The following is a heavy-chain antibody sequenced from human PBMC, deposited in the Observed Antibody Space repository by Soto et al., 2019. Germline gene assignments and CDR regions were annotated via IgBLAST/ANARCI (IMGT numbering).Heavy chain of an antibody. Sequence: LRLSCAASGFTFSSYGMHWVRQAPGKGLEWVAVISYDGSNKYYADSVKGRFTISRDNSKNTLYLQMNSLRAEDTAVYYCAKAASYSGSSDYWGQGTLVTV. CDR2: ISYDGSNK. V-gene: IGHV3-30*18. CDR3: AKAASYSGSSDY. J-gene: IGHJ4*02. D-gene: IGHD1-26*01. CDR1: GFTFSSYG.